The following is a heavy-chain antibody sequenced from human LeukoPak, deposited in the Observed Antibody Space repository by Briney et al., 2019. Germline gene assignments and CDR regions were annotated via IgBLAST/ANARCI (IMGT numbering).Heavy chain of an antibody. Sequence: PTGRSLRLSCAASGFTFSSYGMHWVRQAPGKGLEWVAVISYDGSNKYYADSVKGRFTISRDNSKNTLYLQMNSLRGEDTAVYFCARDSGNRGVFDVWGQGTMVTVSS. V-gene: IGHV3-30*03. CDR2: ISYDGSNK. CDR1: GFTFSSYG. J-gene: IGHJ3*01. D-gene: IGHD6-25*01. CDR3: ARDSGNRGVFDV.